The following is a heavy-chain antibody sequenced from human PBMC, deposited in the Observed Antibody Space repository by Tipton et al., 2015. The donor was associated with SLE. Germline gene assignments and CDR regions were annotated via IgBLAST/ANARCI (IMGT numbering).Heavy chain of an antibody. CDR3: ATPGYCSGGSCYPALGY. CDR1: GGSFRGYY. CDR2: INHSGST. D-gene: IGHD2-15*01. Sequence: TLSLTCAVYGGSFRGYYWSWIRQPPGKGLEWIGEINHSGSTNYNPSLKSRVIISVDTSKNQLSLKLSSVTAADTAVYYCATPGYCSGGSCYPALGYWGQGTLVTVSS. V-gene: IGHV4-34*01. J-gene: IGHJ4*02.